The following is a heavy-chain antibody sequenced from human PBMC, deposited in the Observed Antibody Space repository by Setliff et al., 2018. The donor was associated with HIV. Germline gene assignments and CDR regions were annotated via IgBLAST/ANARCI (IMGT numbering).Heavy chain of an antibody. V-gene: IGHV3-53*01. Sequence: LRLSCAASGFTLSSNHMTWVRQAPGKGLEWVSFIYSDGRTYHADSVKGLFSISRDNSKNMMHLQMNGLRPEDTDVYYCAKGVKWLDPWGQGTLVTVSS. CDR2: IYSDGRT. J-gene: IGHJ5*02. CDR1: GFTLSSNH. CDR3: AKGVKWLDP. D-gene: IGHD3-16*01.